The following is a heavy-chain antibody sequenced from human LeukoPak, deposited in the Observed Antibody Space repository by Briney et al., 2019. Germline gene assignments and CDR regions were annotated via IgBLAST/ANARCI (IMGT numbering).Heavy chain of an antibody. J-gene: IGHJ3*02. CDR1: GFTFSTYA. D-gene: IGHD1-14*01. CDR2: ISNTGSDT. CDR3: ARDYAPDAFDI. Sequence: PGGSLRLSCEGSGFTFSTYAISWIRQAPGKGLEWVSIISNTGSDTYYADSVKGRFTTSRDNSKNTLYLRMSSLRADDTAIYFCARDYAPDAFDIWGPGTMVTVSS. V-gene: IGHV3-23*01.